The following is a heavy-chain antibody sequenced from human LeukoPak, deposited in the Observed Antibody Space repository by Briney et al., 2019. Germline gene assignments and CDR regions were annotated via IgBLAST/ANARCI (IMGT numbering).Heavy chain of an antibody. Sequence: SQTLSLTCAISGDSFSSNSAAWNWIRQSPSRGLEWLGRTYYGPKWYNDYGVSVKSRTTINADTSKNQFSLQLDSVTPEDTAVYYCARGKWNHYGMDVWGQGTTVTVSS. CDR1: GDSFSSNSAA. CDR2: TYYGPKWYN. V-gene: IGHV6-1*01. J-gene: IGHJ6*02. CDR3: ARGKWNHYGMDV. D-gene: IGHD1-1*01.